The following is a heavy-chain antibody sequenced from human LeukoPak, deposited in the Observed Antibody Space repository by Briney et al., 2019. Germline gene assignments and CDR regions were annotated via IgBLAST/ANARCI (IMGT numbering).Heavy chain of an antibody. CDR2: IIPIFGTA. CDR3: ARVGAVAGTGDY. V-gene: IGHV1-69*13. Sequence: GASVKVSCKASGGTFSSYAISWVRHAPGQGLEWMGGIIPIFGTANYAQKFQGRVTITADESTSTAHMELSSLRSEDTAVYYGARVGAVAGTGDYWGQGALVTVSS. J-gene: IGHJ4*02. D-gene: IGHD6-19*01. CDR1: GGTFSSYA.